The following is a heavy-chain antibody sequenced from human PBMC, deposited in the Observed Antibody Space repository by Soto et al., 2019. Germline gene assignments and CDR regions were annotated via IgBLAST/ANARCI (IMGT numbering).Heavy chain of an antibody. Sequence: ASVKVSCKASGGTFRNYPINWVRQAPGQGLEWMGSIFPLTDIPDYAQNFQARLTISADKSTSTAYKELSSLTSDDTAMYFCARGPLVVLNYFESWGQGTLVTVSS. CDR1: GGTFRNYP. CDR3: ARGPLVVLNYFES. CDR2: IFPLTDIP. V-gene: IGHV1-69*04. J-gene: IGHJ4*02.